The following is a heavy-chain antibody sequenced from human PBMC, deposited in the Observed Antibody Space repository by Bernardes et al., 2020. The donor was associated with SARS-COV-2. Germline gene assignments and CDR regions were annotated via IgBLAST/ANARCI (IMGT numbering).Heavy chain of an antibody. J-gene: IGHJ4*02. CDR3: ARGRVDILRSHLLHPPDY. V-gene: IGHV3-30*03. Sequence: GGSLRLSCAASGFTFSFHGMHWVRQGPDKGLEWVALISYDGNRKFYGDTVKGRFTISRDNSKDTVFLQMNSLRAEDTAVYYCARGRVDILRSHLLHPPDYWGQGTLVTVSS. CDR2: ISYDGNRK. D-gene: IGHD3-9*01. CDR1: GFTFSFHG.